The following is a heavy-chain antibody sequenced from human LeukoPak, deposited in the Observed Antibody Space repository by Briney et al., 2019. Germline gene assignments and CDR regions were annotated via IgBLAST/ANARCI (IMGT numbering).Heavy chain of an antibody. Sequence: GSLRLSCAASGFTFSSYAMSWVRQAPGKGLEWIGEINHSGSTNYNPSLKSRVTISVDTSKNQFSLKLSSVTAADTALYYCATTTDFSSGYDKFDFWGQGAMVTVSS. D-gene: IGHD3-3*01. CDR1: GFTFSSYA. J-gene: IGHJ3*01. CDR3: ATTTDFSSGYDKFDF. V-gene: IGHV4-34*08. CDR2: INHSGST.